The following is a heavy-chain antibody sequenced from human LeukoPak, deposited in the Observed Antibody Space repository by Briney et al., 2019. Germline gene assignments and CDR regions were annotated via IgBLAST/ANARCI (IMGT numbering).Heavy chain of an antibody. D-gene: IGHD6-19*01. CDR3: ARSSSGWYSWFDP. Sequence: GGSLRLSCATSGFTVISNYMSWVRQAPGKGLEWVSIIYSGGSTYYADSVKGRFTISRDNSKNTLYLQMNSLRAEDTAVYYCARSSSGWYSWFDPWGQGTLVTVSS. CDR1: GFTVISNY. V-gene: IGHV3-66*01. CDR2: IYSGGST. J-gene: IGHJ5*02.